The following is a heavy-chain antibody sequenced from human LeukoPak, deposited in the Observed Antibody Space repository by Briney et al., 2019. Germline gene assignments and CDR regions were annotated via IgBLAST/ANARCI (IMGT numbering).Heavy chain of an antibody. V-gene: IGHV3-30*04. D-gene: IGHD2-15*01. CDR1: GFTFSSYA. CDR3: ASDRDIVVVVADPATFDY. CDR2: ISYDGSNK. Sequence: GRSLRLSCAASGFTFSSYAMHWVRQAPGKGLELVAVISYDGSNKYYADSVKGRFTISRDNSKNTLYLQMNSLRAEDTAVYYCASDRDIVVVVADPATFDYWGQGTLVTVSS. J-gene: IGHJ4*02.